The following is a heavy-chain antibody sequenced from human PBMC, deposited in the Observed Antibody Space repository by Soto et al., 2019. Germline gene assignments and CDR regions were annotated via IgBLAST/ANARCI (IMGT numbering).Heavy chain of an antibody. D-gene: IGHD3-16*02. CDR2: MNPNSGNT. J-gene: IGHJ5*02. V-gene: IGHV1-8*01. CDR3: ARPFTTMVYIWGSYRTPYNWFDP. CDR1: GYTFTSYD. Sequence: ASVKVSCKASGYTFTSYDINWVRQATGQGLEWMGWMNPNSGNTGYAQKFLGRVTMTRNTSISTAYMELSSLRSEDTAVYYCARPFTTMVYIWGSYRTPYNWFDPWGQGTLVTVSS.